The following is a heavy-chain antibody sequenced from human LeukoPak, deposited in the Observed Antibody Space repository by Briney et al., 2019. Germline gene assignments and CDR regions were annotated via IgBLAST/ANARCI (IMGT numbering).Heavy chain of an antibody. J-gene: IGHJ4*02. CDR1: GGSISSSSYY. CDR3: ARHRPLWTMVRGALDY. CDR2: IYYSGST. D-gene: IGHD3-10*01. Sequence: SETLSLTCTVSGGSISSSSYYWGWIRQPPGKGLEWIGSIYYSGSTYYNPSLKSRVTISVDTSKNQFSLKLSSVTAADTAVYYCARHRPLWTMVRGALDYWGQGTLVTVSS. V-gene: IGHV4-39*01.